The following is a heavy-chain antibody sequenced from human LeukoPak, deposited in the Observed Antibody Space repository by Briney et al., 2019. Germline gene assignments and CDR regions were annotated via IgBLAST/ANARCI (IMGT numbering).Heavy chain of an antibody. J-gene: IGHJ4*02. CDR2: IYGGGNI. CDR3: ARGAGYNYPYYFDY. CDR1: GFTVDSDY. D-gene: IGHD5-24*01. Sequence: QAGGSLRLSCAASGFTVDSDYMSWVRQAPGKGLEWISVIYGGGNIYYADSVKGRFTISRDNSKNTLYLQMNSLRAEDTAVYYCARGAGYNYPYYFDYWGQGTLVTVSS. V-gene: IGHV3-53*01.